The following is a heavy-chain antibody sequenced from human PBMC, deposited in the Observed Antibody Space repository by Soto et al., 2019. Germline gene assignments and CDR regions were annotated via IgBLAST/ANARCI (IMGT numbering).Heavy chain of an antibody. J-gene: IGHJ4*02. CDR1: GFIFSSYT. CDR2: ISSSSSNI. Sequence: EVQLVESGGGLVKPGGSLRLSCAASGFIFSSYTMTWVRQAPGKGLEWVSSISSSSSNIEYADAVEGRFSVSRDNTNNSLFQKINRMRAEDTAVYYGAREDYAGTSPHFDYWGLGALVTVSS. D-gene: IGHD6-13*01. V-gene: IGHV3-21*01. CDR3: AREDYAGTSPHFDY.